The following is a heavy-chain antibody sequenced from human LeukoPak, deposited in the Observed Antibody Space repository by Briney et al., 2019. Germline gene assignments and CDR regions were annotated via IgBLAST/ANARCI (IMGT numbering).Heavy chain of an antibody. Sequence: GASVKVSCKASGGTFSSYAISWVRQAPGQGLEWMGGIIPIFGTANYAQKFQGRVTITADKSTSTAYMELSSLRSEDTAVYYCARDYYDILTGYYRTGFDYWGQGTLVTVSS. D-gene: IGHD3-9*01. CDR3: ARDYYDILTGYYRTGFDY. CDR1: GGTFSSYA. CDR2: IIPIFGTA. V-gene: IGHV1-69*06. J-gene: IGHJ4*02.